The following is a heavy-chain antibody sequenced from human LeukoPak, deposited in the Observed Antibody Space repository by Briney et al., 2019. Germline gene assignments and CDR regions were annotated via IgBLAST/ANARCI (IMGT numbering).Heavy chain of an antibody. J-gene: IGHJ4*02. Sequence: ASVKVSCKASGYTFTTYAMHWVRQAPGQRLEWMGWVNAGNGNTKYSQKFQDRVAITRDTSASTAYMELSSLTSEDTAVYYCASSGSGWYVAINYWGQGTLVTVSS. CDR1: GYTFTTYA. V-gene: IGHV1-3*01. D-gene: IGHD6-19*01. CDR2: VNAGNGNT. CDR3: ASSGSGWYVAINY.